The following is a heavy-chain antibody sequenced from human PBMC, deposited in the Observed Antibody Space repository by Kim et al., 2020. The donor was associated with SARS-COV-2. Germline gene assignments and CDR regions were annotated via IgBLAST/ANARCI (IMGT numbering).Heavy chain of an antibody. Sequence: GGSLRLSCAASGFTFSSYAMHWVRQAPGKGLEWVAVISYDGSNKYYADSVKGRFTISRDNSKNTLYLQMISLRAEDTAVYYCARERIPRAFDIWGQGKMVTVSS. J-gene: IGHJ3*02. CDR1: GFTFSSYA. D-gene: IGHD2-21*01. CDR3: ARERIPRAFDI. V-gene: IGHV3-30*04. CDR2: ISYDGSNK.